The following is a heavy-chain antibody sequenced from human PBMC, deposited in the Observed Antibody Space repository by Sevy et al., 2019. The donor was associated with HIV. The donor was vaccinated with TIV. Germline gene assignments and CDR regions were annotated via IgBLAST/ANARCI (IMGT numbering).Heavy chain of an antibody. D-gene: IGHD2-21*02. CDR2: IIPSSGTA. Sequence: ASVKVSCKASGETILHYILNWVRQAPGQRLEWMGGIIPSSGTANYAQDFQGRVTINADDSTDTVYMEVSSLRSADTAIYYCAILFSCGGACYYFDIWGQGTLVTVSS. V-gene: IGHV1-69*13. J-gene: IGHJ4*02. CDR3: AILFSCGGACYYFDI. CDR1: GETILHYI.